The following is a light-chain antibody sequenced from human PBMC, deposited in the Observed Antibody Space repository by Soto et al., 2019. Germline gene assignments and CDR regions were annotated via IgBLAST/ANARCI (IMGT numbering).Light chain of an antibody. CDR2: EVN. J-gene: IGLJ1*01. CDR3: CSSAPESTYV. V-gene: IGLV2-23*02. Sequence: QSVLTQPASVSGSPGQSITISCTGTSSNVGSYKLVSWYQQHPGKAPKLMIFEVNKRPSGVSNRFSGSTSGNAASLTISALQADDEADYFCCSSAPESTYVFGTGTKVTVL. CDR1: SSNVGSYKL.